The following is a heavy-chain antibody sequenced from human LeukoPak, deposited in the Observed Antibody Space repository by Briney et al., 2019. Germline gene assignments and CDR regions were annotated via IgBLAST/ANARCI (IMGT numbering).Heavy chain of an antibody. Sequence: PSETLSLTCTVSGGSISSSSYYWGWIRQPPGKGLEWIGSIYYSGSTYYNPSLKSRVTISVDTSKNQFSLKLSSVTAADTAVYYCARSHYGGNGVALYYMDVWGKGPRSPSP. CDR3: ARSHYGGNGVALYYMDV. J-gene: IGHJ6*03. CDR1: GGSISSSSYY. CDR2: IYYSGST. V-gene: IGHV4-39*07. D-gene: IGHD4-23*01.